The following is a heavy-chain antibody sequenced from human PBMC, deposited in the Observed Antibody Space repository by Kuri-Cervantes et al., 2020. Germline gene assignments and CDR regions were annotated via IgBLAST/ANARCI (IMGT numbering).Heavy chain of an antibody. V-gene: IGHV3-9*01. CDR1: GFNFGGYA. D-gene: IGHD3-22*01. CDR2: TSWNSGSI. CDR3: ARGDGGYYDSSGFDY. Sequence: SLKISCAASGFNFGGYAMHWIRLVSGKGLEWVSGTSWNSGSIGYADSVKGRFTISRDNAKNTLYLQMNSLRAEDTAVYYCARGDGGYYDSSGFDYWGQGTLVTVSS. J-gene: IGHJ4*02.